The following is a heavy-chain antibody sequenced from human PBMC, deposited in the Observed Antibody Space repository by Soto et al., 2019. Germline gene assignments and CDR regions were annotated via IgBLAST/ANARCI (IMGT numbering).Heavy chain of an antibody. J-gene: IGHJ4*02. CDR1: GFTFSSYA. CDR3: AKAKMATIGSPPDFDY. CDR2: ISGSGGST. D-gene: IGHD5-12*01. Sequence: GGSLRLSCAASGFTFSSYAMSWVRQAPGKGLEWVSAISGSGGSTYYADSVKGRFTISRDNSKNTLYLQMNSLRAEDTAVYYCAKAKMATIGSPPDFDYWGQGTLVTVSS. V-gene: IGHV3-23*01.